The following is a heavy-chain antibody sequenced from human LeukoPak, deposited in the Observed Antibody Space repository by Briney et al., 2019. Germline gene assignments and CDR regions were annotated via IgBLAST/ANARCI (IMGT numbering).Heavy chain of an antibody. Sequence: GGSLRLSCAASGFTVSSNYMSWVRQAPGKGLEWVSVIYSGGSTYYADSVKGRFTISRDNSKNTLYLQMNSLRAEDTAVYYCARAYYYDSSGYSSPDYFDYWGQGTLVTVSS. CDR3: ARAYYYDSSGYSSPDYFDY. V-gene: IGHV3-66*02. J-gene: IGHJ4*02. CDR2: IYSGGST. CDR1: GFTVSSNY. D-gene: IGHD3-22*01.